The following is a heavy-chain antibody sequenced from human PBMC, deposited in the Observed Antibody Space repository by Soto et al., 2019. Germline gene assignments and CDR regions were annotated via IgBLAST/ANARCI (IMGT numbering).Heavy chain of an antibody. CDR1: GFTFNTYS. J-gene: IGHJ4*01. D-gene: IGHD3-10*01. V-gene: IGHV3-21*01. Sequence: EVQLVESGGGLVKPGESLRLSCAASGFTFNTYSMNWVRQAPGKGLEWVSSISTGGSSIVYADSVRGRFSISRDNTNNSLYMQMNGLRAEDTAVYYCARHHFGSSSDYWGHGTLVTVSS. CDR3: ARHHFGSSSDY. CDR2: ISTGGSSI.